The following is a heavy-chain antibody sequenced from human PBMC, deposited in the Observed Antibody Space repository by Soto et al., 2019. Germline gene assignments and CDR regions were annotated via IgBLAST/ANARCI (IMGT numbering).Heavy chain of an antibody. J-gene: IGHJ1*01. CDR1: GYTLTELS. CDR2: FDREDGET. V-gene: IGHV1-24*01. D-gene: IGHD3-3*01. Sequence: QGQLVQSGAEVKKPGASVKVSCKVSGYTLTELSMHWVRQAPGKGLEWLGGFDREDGETIYAQKFQGRVTMTEDTSTGTAYMELSSLRSEDTAVYCCATGGNDFWSGAIWRYFQYWGQGTLVTVSS. CDR3: ATGGNDFWSGAIWRYFQY.